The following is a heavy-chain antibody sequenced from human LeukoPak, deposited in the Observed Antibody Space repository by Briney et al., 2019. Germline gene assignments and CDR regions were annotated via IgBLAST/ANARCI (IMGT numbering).Heavy chain of an antibody. D-gene: IGHD4-17*01. CDR2: IKQDGNEK. CDR1: GFIFRNHW. J-gene: IGHJ4*02. V-gene: IGHV3-7*01. CDR3: ARGPNYGDRVDYFDY. Sequence: GGSLRLSCAASGFIFRNHWMSWVRQVPGRALEWVAHIKQDGNEKHYVDSVEGRFTLSRDDSKNSLYLQMNSLKVDDSAVYYCARGPNYGDRVDYFDYWGQGTLVTVSS.